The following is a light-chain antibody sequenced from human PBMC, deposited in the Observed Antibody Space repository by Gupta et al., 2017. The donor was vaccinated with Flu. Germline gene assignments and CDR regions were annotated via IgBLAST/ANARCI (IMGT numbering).Light chain of an antibody. CDR2: GAS. V-gene: IGKV3-15*01. CDR1: QSVSSN. CDR3: LHYNDWTSLT. Sequence: EVVMTQSPATLSWSPWEGATLSCRAIQSVSSNLAWYQQKPGQAPRLLIYGASTRATGVQARFSSSGCETEFTLIITSLQSEDFVVYYCLHYNDWTSLTFGQGTKVEIK. J-gene: IGKJ1*01.